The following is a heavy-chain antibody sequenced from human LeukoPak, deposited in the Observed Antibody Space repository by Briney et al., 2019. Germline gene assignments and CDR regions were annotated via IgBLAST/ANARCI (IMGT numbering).Heavy chain of an antibody. Sequence: SQTLSLTCAISGDSVSSNSAAWTWIRQSPSRGLEWLGRTYYRSKWYNDYAVSVNSRITINPDTSKNQFSLHLNSVTPEDTAVYYCARATGTFDYWGQGTLVTVSS. D-gene: IGHD3-10*01. V-gene: IGHV6-1*01. CDR2: TYYRSKWYN. J-gene: IGHJ4*02. CDR1: GDSVSSNSAA. CDR3: ARATGTFDY.